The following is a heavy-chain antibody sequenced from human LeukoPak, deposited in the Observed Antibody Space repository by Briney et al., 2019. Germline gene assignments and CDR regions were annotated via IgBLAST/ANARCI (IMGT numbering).Heavy chain of an antibody. V-gene: IGHV3-7*01. D-gene: IGHD6-19*01. Sequence: GGSLRLSCAASGFTFSSYWMSWVRQAPGKGLEWVANIKRDGSEKYYVDSVKGRLTISRDNAKNSLYLQMNSLRAEDTAVYYCARDGGTYSSGWYIYGMDVWGQGTTVTVSS. CDR1: GFTFSSYW. CDR2: IKRDGSEK. J-gene: IGHJ6*02. CDR3: ARDGGTYSSGWYIYGMDV.